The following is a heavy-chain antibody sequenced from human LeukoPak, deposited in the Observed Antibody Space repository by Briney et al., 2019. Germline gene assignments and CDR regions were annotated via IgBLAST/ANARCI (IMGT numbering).Heavy chain of an antibody. Sequence: SETLSLTCAVYGGSLSGYYWSWIRQPPGKGLEWIGEINHSGSTNYNPSLKSRVAISVDTSKNQFSLKLSSVTAADTAVYYCARGKYYYDSSGYYRYWGQGTLVTVSS. CDR1: GGSLSGYY. V-gene: IGHV4-34*01. CDR2: INHSGST. J-gene: IGHJ4*02. CDR3: ARGKYYYDSSGYYRY. D-gene: IGHD3-22*01.